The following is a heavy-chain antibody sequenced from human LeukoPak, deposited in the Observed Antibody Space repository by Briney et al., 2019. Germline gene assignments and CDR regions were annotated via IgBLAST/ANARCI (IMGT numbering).Heavy chain of an antibody. J-gene: IGHJ3*02. Sequence: SETLSLTCTVSGGSISSGGYYWSWIRQHPGKGLEWIGYIYYSGSTYYNPSLKSRVTISVDTSKNQFSLKLSSVTAADTAVYYCARTLGSSHDAFDIWGQGTMVTVSS. D-gene: IGHD6-13*01. V-gene: IGHV4-31*03. CDR2: IYYSGST. CDR3: ARTLGSSHDAFDI. CDR1: GGSISSGGYY.